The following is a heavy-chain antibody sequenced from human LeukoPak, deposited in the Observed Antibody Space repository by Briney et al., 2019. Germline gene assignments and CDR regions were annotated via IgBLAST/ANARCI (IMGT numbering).Heavy chain of an antibody. V-gene: IGHV4-39*07. Sequence: PSETLSLTCTVSGGSISSSSYYWGWIRQPPGKGLEWIGSIYYSGSTYYNPSLKSRVTISVDTSKNQFSLKLSSVTAADTAVYYCARVGEMATISLSAFDIWGQGTMVTVSS. CDR2: IYYSGST. D-gene: IGHD5-24*01. CDR3: ARVGEMATISLSAFDI. CDR1: GGSISSSSYY. J-gene: IGHJ3*02.